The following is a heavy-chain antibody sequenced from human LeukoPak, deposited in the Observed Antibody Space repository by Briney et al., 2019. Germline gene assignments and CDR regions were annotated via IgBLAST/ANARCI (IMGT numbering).Heavy chain of an antibody. CDR3: ARGGPLDCSSTSCYNGFDP. D-gene: IGHD2-2*02. CDR1: GYTFTSYD. CDR2: MNSNSGNT. Sequence: ASVKVSCKASGYTFTSYDINWVRQATGQGLEWMGWMNSNSGNTGYAQKFQGRVTMTRNTSISTAYMELSSLRSEDTAVYYCARGGPLDCSSTSCYNGFDPWGQGTLVTVSS. J-gene: IGHJ5*02. V-gene: IGHV1-8*01.